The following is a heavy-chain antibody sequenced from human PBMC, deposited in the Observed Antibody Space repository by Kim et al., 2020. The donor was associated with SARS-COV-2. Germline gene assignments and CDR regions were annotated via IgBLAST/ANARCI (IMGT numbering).Heavy chain of an antibody. CDR2: INGGNGNR. CDR1: GYSFTGYA. D-gene: IGHD2-8*01. Sequence: ASVKVSCKASGYSFTGYAIHWVRQAPGQGLEWMGWINGGNGNRTYSQKLEGRVTLTRDTSASTAYMELVSLRAEDTAVYFCARVLYTYGAGYDNWGQGTLVTVSS. J-gene: IGHJ4*02. V-gene: IGHV1-3*01. CDR3: ARVLYTYGAGYDN.